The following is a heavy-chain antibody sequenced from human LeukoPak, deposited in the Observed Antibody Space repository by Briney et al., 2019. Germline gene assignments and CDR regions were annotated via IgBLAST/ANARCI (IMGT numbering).Heavy chain of an antibody. J-gene: IGHJ4*02. Sequence: GGSLRLSCAASGFTFSDYYMSWIRQAPGKGLEWVSYISSSGSTIYYADSVKGRFTISRDNSKNTLYVQMNSLRAEDTAVYYCAREGKVGATFYFDYWGQGTLVTVSS. CDR3: AREGKVGATFYFDY. V-gene: IGHV3-11*04. D-gene: IGHD1-26*01. CDR1: GFTFSDYY. CDR2: ISSSGSTI.